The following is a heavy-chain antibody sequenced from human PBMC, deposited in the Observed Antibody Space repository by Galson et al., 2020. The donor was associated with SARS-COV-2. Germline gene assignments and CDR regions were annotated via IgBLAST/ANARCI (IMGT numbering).Heavy chain of an antibody. CDR1: GFTFSSYD. Sequence: GESLKISCAASGFTFSSYDMHWVRQATGKGLEWVSAIGTAGDTYYPGSVKGRFTISRENAKNSLYLQMNSLRAGDTAVYYCARGTVTRAGYYYYYYYMDVWGKGTTVTVSS. V-gene: IGHV3-13*01. CDR3: ARGTVTRAGYYYYYYYMDV. CDR2: IGTAGDT. D-gene: IGHD4-4*01. J-gene: IGHJ6*03.